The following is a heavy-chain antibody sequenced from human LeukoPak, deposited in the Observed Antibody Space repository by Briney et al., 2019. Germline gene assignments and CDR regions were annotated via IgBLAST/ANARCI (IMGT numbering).Heavy chain of an antibody. CDR3: AKDSLLTVVSPVAAS. J-gene: IGHJ5*02. D-gene: IGHD4-23*01. V-gene: IGHV3-7*01. CDR1: GFTFSTYW. CDR2: IKQDGSEK. Sequence: GGSLRLSCAASGFTFSTYWMSWVRQAPGKGLEWVANIKQDGSEKYYVDSVKGRFAISRDNAKNFLFLQMNTLRVEDTAVYYCAKDSLLTVVSPVAASWGQGTLVTVSS.